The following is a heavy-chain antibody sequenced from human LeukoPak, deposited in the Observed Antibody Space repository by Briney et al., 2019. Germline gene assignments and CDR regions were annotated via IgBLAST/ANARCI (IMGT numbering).Heavy chain of an antibody. CDR1: GGTFSSYA. D-gene: IGHD1-1*01. J-gene: IGHJ4*02. CDR2: IIPIFGTA. V-gene: IGHV1-69*13. Sequence: SVKVSCKASGGTFSSYAISWVRQAPGQGLEWMGGIIPIFGTANYAQKFQGRVTITADESTSTAYMELSSLRSEDTAVYYCASAPEQTGTTGSWGQGTLVTVSS. CDR3: ASAPEQTGTTGS.